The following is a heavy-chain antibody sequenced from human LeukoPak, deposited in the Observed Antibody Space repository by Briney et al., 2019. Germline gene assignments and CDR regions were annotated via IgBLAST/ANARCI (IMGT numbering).Heavy chain of an antibody. D-gene: IGHD3-9*01. CDR3: AKDPTSVGGRHDWLLDS. CDR2: IKEDGSVK. CDR1: GFTFSTHW. V-gene: IGHV3-7*03. Sequence: GGSLRLSCTASGFTFSTHWMTWVRQPPGKGLEWVANIKEDGSVKYYVDSVKGRFTISRDNTKNALYLQMNSLRADDTAVYYCAKDPTSVGGRHDWLLDSWGQGTLVTVSS. J-gene: IGHJ5*02.